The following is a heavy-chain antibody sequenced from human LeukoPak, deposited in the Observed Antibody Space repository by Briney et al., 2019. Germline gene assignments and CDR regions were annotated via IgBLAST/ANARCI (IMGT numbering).Heavy chain of an antibody. V-gene: IGHV1-8*01. CDR3: ARERGV. CDR2: TNPNSGNT. J-gene: IGHJ6*04. Sequence: ASVDVSCKASGDTFTSYDSNWVRQATGQGLEWMGWTNPNSGNTGSAQKFQGRVTMTRNTSISTAYMQLSSLRSEDTAVYYCARERGVWGKGTTVTVSS. CDR1: GDTFTSYD.